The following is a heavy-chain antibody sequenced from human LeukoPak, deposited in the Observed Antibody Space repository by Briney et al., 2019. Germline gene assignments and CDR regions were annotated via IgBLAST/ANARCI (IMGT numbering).Heavy chain of an antibody. J-gene: IGHJ5*02. CDR3: AIRPSWFDP. Sequence: PSETLSLTCTVSGGSISSYYWSWIRQPPGKGLEWIGEINHSGSTNYNPSLKSRVTISVDTSKNQFSLKLSSVTAADTAVYYCAIRPSWFDPWGQGTLVTVSS. CDR1: GGSISSYY. CDR2: INHSGST. V-gene: IGHV4-34*01.